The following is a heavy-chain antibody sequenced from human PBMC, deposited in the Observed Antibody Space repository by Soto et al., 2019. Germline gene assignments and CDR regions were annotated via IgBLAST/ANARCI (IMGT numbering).Heavy chain of an antibody. CDR3: GRGEWADRFAN. J-gene: IGHJ5*02. CDR1: GESLNYYY. Sequence: QVQLQQWGAGLLKPSETLSLTCAVYGESLNYYYWSWIRQAPGKGLKWIGEFYHGGSTNYNPSVKSRATLSVYTSQTQFSLRMTSVTAADTAISYCGRGEWADRFANWGRGTLVTVSS. D-gene: IGHD1-26*01. CDR2: FYHGGST. V-gene: IGHV4-34*01.